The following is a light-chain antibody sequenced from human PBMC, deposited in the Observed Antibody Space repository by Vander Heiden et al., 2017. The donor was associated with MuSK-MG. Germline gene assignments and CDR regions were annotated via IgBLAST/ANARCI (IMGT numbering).Light chain of an antibody. CDR2: GAS. V-gene: IGKV3-15*01. CDR1: QSVSSN. J-gene: IGKJ2*01. CDR3: QQYNNWREYT. Sequence: SPATLSVSPGERATLSCRASQSVSSNLAWYHQKPGQAPRLLIYGASTRATGIPARFSGSGSGTEFTLTISSLQSEDFAVYYCQQYNNWREYTFGQGTKLEIK.